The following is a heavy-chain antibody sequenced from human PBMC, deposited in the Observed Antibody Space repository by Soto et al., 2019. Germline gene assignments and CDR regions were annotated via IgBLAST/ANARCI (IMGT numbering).Heavy chain of an antibody. CDR1: GGTFSSYA. D-gene: IGHD2-15*01. CDR2: ITPIFGTA. Sequence: SVKVSCKASGGTFSSYAISWVRQAPGQGLEWMGGITPIFGTANYAQKFQGRVTITADESTSTAYMELSSLRSEDTAVYYCARDRVVAANNWFDPWGQGTLVTVSS. CDR3: ARDRVVAANNWFDP. V-gene: IGHV1-69*13. J-gene: IGHJ5*02.